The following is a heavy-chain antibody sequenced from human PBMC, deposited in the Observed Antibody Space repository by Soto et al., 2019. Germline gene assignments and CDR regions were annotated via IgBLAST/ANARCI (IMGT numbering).Heavy chain of an antibody. CDR1: GFTFSRDA. CDR2: IYSGGST. CDR3: AREEQGYSGYTLGSGHYYGMAV. Sequence: PGVSLRLSCAASGFTFSRDAIHWVRQAPGKGLEWVSVIYSGGSTYYADSVKGRFTISRDNSKNTLYLQMNSLRAEDTAVYYCAREEQGYSGYTLGSGHYYGMAVWGQGHTVTV. J-gene: IGHJ6*02. V-gene: IGHV3-53*01. D-gene: IGHD5-12*01.